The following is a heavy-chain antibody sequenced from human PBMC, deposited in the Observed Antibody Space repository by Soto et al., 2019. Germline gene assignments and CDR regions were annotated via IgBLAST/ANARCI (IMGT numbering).Heavy chain of an antibody. CDR3: AKRAAAGVFTPNWFDP. CDR1: GFTFSSYA. D-gene: IGHD6-13*01. J-gene: IGHJ5*02. V-gene: IGHV3-23*01. CDR2: ISGSGGST. Sequence: GSLRLSCAASGFTFSSYAMSWVRQAPGKGLEWVSAISGSGGSTYYADSVKGRFTISRDNSKNTLYLQMNSLRAEDTAVYYCAKRAAAGVFTPNWFDPWGQGTLVTVSS.